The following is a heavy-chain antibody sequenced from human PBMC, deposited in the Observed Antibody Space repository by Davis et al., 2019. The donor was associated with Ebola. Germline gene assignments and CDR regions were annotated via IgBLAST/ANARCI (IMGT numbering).Heavy chain of an antibody. V-gene: IGHV3-7*01. CDR1: GFTFSSYW. J-gene: IGHJ4*02. CDR3: ARGLPFDY. D-gene: IGHD4-11*01. Sequence: GESLKISCAASGFTFSSYWMTWVRQAPGKGLEWVANIKQDGSEKYYVDSVKGRFTISRDNAKNSLYLQMNSLRAEDTAVYYCARGLPFDYWGQGALVIVSS. CDR2: IKQDGSEK.